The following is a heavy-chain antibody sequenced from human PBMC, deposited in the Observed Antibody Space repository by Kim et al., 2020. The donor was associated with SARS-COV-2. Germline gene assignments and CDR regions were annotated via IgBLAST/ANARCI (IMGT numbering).Heavy chain of an antibody. V-gene: IGHV3-7*01. CDR3: AYRYGHY. CDR2: INQDGSEK. CDR1: GFTFSTYW. J-gene: IGHJ4*02. D-gene: IGHD1-26*01. Sequence: GGSLRLSCAASGFTFSTYWMTWVRQAPGKGLECVANINQDGSEKYYVDSVKGRFIISRDNAKNSLYLQMNSLRADDTAVYYCAYRYGHYWGQGTLVTVSS.